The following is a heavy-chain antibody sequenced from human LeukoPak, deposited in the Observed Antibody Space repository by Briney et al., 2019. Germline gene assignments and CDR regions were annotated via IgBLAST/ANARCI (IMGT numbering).Heavy chain of an antibody. Sequence: SETLPLTCAVSGGSISSGRDPWSWIRQPPGKGLEWIGEINHSGSTNYNPSLKSRVTISVDTSKNQFSLKLSSVTAADTAVYYCASGRNDYWGQGTLVTVSS. CDR2: INHSGST. CDR1: GGSISSGRDP. J-gene: IGHJ4*02. V-gene: IGHV4-34*01. CDR3: ASGRNDY.